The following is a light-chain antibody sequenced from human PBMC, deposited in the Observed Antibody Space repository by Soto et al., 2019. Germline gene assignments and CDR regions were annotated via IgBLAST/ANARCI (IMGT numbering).Light chain of an antibody. CDR1: QSISSW. Sequence: DIQLTQSPSTLSASVGDRVTITCRASQSISSWLAWYQQKPGKAPKLLVYKASSLESGVPSRFSGSGSATEFTLTITTLQPDDFATYYCQQYAAYPLTFVGGTKVEI. J-gene: IGKJ4*01. CDR2: KAS. CDR3: QQYAAYPLT. V-gene: IGKV1-5*03.